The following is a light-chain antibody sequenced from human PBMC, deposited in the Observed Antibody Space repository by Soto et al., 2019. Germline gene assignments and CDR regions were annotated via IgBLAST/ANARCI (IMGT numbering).Light chain of an antibody. V-gene: IGLV1-40*01. Sequence: QSVLTQPPSVSGAPGQRVTISCTGSSSNIGAGFDVHWYQQLPGTAPKLLIYGNSNRPSGVPDRFSGSKSGTSASLAITGLQAEDEADYYCQSYDNILSASVFGGGTKLTV. CDR2: GNS. CDR1: SSNIGAGFD. J-gene: IGLJ3*02. CDR3: QSYDNILSASV.